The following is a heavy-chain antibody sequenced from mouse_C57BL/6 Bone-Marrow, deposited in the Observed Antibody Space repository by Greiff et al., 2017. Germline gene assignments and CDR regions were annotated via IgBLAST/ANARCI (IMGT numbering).Heavy chain of an antibody. CDR1: GFTFSDYY. CDR2: ISNGGGST. J-gene: IGHJ4*01. CDR3: ARQGATMITTSGYYYAMDY. Sequence: EVMLVESGGGLVQPGGSLKLSCAASGFTFSDYYMYWVRQTPEKRLEWVAYISNGGGSTYYPDTVKGRFSISRDNAKNTLYLQMSRLKSEDTAMYYCARQGATMITTSGYYYAMDYWGQGTSVTVSS. D-gene: IGHD2-4*01. V-gene: IGHV5-12*01.